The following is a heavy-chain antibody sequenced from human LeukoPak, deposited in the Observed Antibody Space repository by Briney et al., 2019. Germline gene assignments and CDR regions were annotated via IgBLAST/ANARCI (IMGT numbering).Heavy chain of an antibody. CDR3: ATNKGGYGSGSYYSRTPHHYFYMDV. V-gene: IGHV3-23*01. CDR2: IIVSGENT. Sequence: GGSLRLSCAASGFTFSSYSMNWVRQAPGKGLEWVSGIIVSGENTYHADSVKGRFTISRDNSKNTLYLQMNRLRAEDTAVYYCATNKGGYGSGSYYSRTPHHYFYMDVWGKGTTVTVSS. CDR1: GFTFSSYS. D-gene: IGHD3-10*01. J-gene: IGHJ6*03.